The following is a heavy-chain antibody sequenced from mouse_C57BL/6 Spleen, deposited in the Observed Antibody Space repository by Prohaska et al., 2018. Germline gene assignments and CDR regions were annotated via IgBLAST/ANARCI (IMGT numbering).Heavy chain of an antibody. CDR3: ASLYGYYGAY. J-gene: IGHJ3*01. CDR2: INPNNGGT. V-gene: IGHV1-18*01. D-gene: IGHD2-3*01. Sequence: HGKSLEWIGDINPNNGGTIYNQKFKGKATLTVDKSSSTAYMELRSLTSEDTAVYYCASLYGYYGAYWGQGTLVTVSA.